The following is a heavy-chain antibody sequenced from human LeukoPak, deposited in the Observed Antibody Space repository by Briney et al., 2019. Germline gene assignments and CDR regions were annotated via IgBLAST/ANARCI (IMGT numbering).Heavy chain of an antibody. CDR1: GFSFRDYW. CDR3: ARDQYYQLLL. D-gene: IGHD2-2*01. V-gene: IGHV3-74*03. CDR2: INGDGSST. J-gene: IGHJ4*02. Sequence: GGSLRLSCAGSGFSFRDYWVHWVRQAPGKGLVWASRINGDGSSTTYADSVKGRFTISRDDAKNTVYLQMNNLRAEDTAVYYCARDQYYQLLLWGQGSLVTVSP.